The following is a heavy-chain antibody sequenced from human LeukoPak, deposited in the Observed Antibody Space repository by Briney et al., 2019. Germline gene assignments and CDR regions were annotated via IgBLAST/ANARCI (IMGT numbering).Heavy chain of an antibody. Sequence: SETLSLTCTVSGGSISRYYWSWIRQPPGKGLVWIGYIFYSGSTNYNPSLRSRVTISIDTSKNLFSLKVSSVTAADTAVYYCAGSKVEMATIWDYWGQGTLVTVSS. V-gene: IGHV4-59*01. CDR1: GGSISRYY. D-gene: IGHD5-24*01. CDR2: IFYSGST. J-gene: IGHJ4*02. CDR3: AGSKVEMATIWDY.